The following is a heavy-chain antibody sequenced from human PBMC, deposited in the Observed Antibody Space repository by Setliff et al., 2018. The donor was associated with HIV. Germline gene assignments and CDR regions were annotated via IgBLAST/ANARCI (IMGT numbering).Heavy chain of an antibody. CDR2: INHSGST. CDR1: GGSFSGYY. Sequence: PSETLSLTCAVYGGSFSGYYWSWIRQPPGKGLEWIGEINHSGSTNYNPSLKSRVTISVDTSKNQFSLKLSSVTAADTAVYYCARGWIQLWKVWGQGTLVTVSS. V-gene: IGHV4-34*01. CDR3: ARGWIQLWKV. J-gene: IGHJ4*02. D-gene: IGHD5-18*01.